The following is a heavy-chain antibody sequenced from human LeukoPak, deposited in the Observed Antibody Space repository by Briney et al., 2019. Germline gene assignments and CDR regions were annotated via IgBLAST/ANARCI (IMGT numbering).Heavy chain of an antibody. D-gene: IGHD3-22*01. CDR2: IYYSGST. J-gene: IGHJ4*02. CDR1: GGSISSGGYY. Sequence: PSETLSLTCTVSGGSISSGGYYWSWIRQHPGKGLEWIGYIYYSGSTYYNPSLKGRVTISVDTSKNQFSLKLSSVTAADTAVYYCARERDSSGYYFDYWGQGTLVTVSS. V-gene: IGHV4-31*03. CDR3: ARERDSSGYYFDY.